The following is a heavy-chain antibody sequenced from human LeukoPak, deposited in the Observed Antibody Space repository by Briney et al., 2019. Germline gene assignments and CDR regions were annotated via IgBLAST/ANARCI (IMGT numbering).Heavy chain of an antibody. J-gene: IGHJ5*01. CDR2: FDHTGRS. CDR1: GGSFSGHY. Sequence: SETLSLTCAVYGGSFSGHYWTWIRQPPGKGLEWIGEFDHTGRSTYNPSLTSRVTISKDSSKNQFSLSLGSVIAADTAVYFCARGENSGSYFSYFDSWAQGTPVTVSS. CDR3: ARGENSGSYFSYFDS. V-gene: IGHV4-34*01. D-gene: IGHD3-10*01.